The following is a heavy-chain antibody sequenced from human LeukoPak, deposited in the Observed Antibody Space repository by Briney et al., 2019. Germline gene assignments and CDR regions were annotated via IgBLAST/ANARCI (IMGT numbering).Heavy chain of an antibody. J-gene: IGHJ4*02. CDR3: ARGDSGFDY. CDR1: GFTFSDYF. D-gene: IGHD6-19*01. CDR2: ISRSSGGM. V-gene: IGHV3-48*01. Sequence: GGSLRLSCAASGFTFSDYFMNWVRQAPGKGLEWISYISRSSGGMSYADSVKGRFTISRDNAKNSLYLQMNSLRAEDTAVYYCARGDSGFDYWGQGALVTVSS.